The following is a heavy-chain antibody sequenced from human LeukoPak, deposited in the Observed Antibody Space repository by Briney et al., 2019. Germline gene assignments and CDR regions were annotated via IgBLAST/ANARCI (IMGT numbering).Heavy chain of an antibody. V-gene: IGHV3-64*01. D-gene: IGHD2-15*01. J-gene: IGHJ5*02. CDR3: AGQSRLGYCSGGSCYSQPFDP. Sequence: PGGSLRLSCVASGFTFSSYAMHWVRQTPGKGLEYVSGINSNGGSTQYANSVKGRFTISRDNAKNSLYLQMNSLRAEDTAVYYCAGQSRLGYCSGGSCYSQPFDPWGQGTLVTVSS. CDR1: GFTFSSYA. CDR2: INSNGGST.